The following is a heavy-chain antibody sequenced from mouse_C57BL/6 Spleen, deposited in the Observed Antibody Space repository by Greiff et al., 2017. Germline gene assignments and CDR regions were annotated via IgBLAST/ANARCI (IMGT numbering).Heavy chain of an antibody. CDR1: GFTFSSYA. Sequence: EVKLVESGGGLVKPGGSLKLSCAASGFTFSSYAMSWVRQTPEKRLEWVATISDGGSYTYYPDNVKGRFTISRDNAKNNLYLQMSHLKSEDTAMYYWARWYSNFYFDYWGQGTTLTVSS. D-gene: IGHD2-5*01. V-gene: IGHV5-4*03. CDR2: ISDGGSYT. J-gene: IGHJ2*01. CDR3: ARWYSNFYFDY.